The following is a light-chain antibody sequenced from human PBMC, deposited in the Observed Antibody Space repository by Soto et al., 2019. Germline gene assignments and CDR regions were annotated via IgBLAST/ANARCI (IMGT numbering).Light chain of an antibody. V-gene: IGLV1-47*01. CDR1: RSNIGSKY. CDR3: AAWDDSLSGAV. J-gene: IGLJ7*01. Sequence: QSVLTQPPSASGTPGQRVTISCSGSRSNIGSKYVYWYQQLPGTAPKLLIYRNNQRPSGVPDRFSGSKSGTSASLAISGLRSEDEADYYCAAWDDSLSGAVFGGGTQLTVL. CDR2: RNN.